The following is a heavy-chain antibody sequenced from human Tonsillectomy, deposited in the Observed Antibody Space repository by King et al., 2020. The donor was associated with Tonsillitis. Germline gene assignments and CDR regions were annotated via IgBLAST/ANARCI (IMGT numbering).Heavy chain of an antibody. J-gene: IGHJ5*02. CDR1: GGFISRYY. V-gene: IGHV4-59*01. Sequence: VQLQESGPGLVKPSETLSLNCMVSGGFISRYYWSGNRQFPGEGLEWIGHIDYSGSTTYNPSLKRRVTISVDTSKNQFYLKVSSVTAADTAVYYCARDFGDFWSGNWFDPWGQGTLVTVSS. CDR3: ARDFGDFWSGNWFDP. D-gene: IGHD3-3*01. CDR2: IDYSGST.